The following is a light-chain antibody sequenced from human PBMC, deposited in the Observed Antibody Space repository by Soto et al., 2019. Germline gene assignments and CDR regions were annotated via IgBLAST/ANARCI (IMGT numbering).Light chain of an antibody. J-gene: IGKJ5*01. CDR2: DAS. Sequence: EIVLPQSPGTLSLSPGERSTLSCRARQSVSYTFFAWYQQKPGQAPRLLIYDASNRATGIPARFSGSGSGTDFTLTISSLEPEDFAVYYCQQRSNWPPITFGQGTRLEIK. V-gene: IGKV3-11*01. CDR3: QQRSNWPPIT. CDR1: QSVSYTF.